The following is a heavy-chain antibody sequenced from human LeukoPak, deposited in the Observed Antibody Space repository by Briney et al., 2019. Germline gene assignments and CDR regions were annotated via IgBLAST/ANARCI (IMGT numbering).Heavy chain of an antibody. CDR1: GFTSSNYW. J-gene: IGHJ4*02. V-gene: IGHV3-74*01. CDR2: INSDGINT. CDR3: AKDMAAYYYASGNIDY. Sequence: GGSLRLSCAASGFTSSNYWMHWVRQAPGKGLVWVSRINSDGINTSYADSVKGRFTISRDNAKNTLNLQMNSLRAEDTALYYCAKDMAAYYYASGNIDYWGQGTLVTVSS. D-gene: IGHD3-10*01.